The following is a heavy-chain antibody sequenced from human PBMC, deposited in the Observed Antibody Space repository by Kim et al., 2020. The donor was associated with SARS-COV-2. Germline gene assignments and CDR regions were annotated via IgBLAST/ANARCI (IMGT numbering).Heavy chain of an antibody. D-gene: IGHD3-10*01. V-gene: IGHV4-34*01. CDR3: ARGRSPKVRPMVRGVIH. J-gene: IGHJ4*02. Sequence: LKSRVTISVDTSKNQFSLKRSSVTAADTAVYYCARGRSPKVRPMVRGVIHWGQGTLVTVSS.